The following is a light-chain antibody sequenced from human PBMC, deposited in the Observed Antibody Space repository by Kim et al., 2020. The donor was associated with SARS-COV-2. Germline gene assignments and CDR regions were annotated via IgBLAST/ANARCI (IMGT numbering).Light chain of an antibody. V-gene: IGKV1-16*01. CDR1: QGINTY. CDR3: QQYTSYPLT. Sequence: DILMTQSPSSVSASVGDTVTITCGASQGINTYVACFQQQAGKAPKSLIFAASTLQSGVPSRFSGSGSGRNFSLTITNLQPDDFATYYCQQYTSYPLTFGGGTKLEI. CDR2: AAS. J-gene: IGKJ4*01.